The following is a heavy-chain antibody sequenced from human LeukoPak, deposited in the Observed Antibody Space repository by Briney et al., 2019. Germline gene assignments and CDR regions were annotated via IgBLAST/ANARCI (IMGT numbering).Heavy chain of an antibody. J-gene: IGHJ4*02. Sequence: GGSLRLSCAASGFTFSSYAMTWVRQAPGKGLEWVSSINPSGGSTSYADSVKGHFTISRDNSKNTLFLQSNSLRAEDTAAYFCARRVGYCSRGDCYFDYWGQGTLVTVSS. CDR3: ARRVGYCSRGDCYFDY. CDR2: INPSGGST. CDR1: GFTFSSYA. V-gene: IGHV3-23*01. D-gene: IGHD2-15*01.